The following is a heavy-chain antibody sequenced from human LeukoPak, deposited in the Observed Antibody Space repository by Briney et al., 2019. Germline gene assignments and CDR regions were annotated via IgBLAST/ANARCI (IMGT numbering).Heavy chain of an antibody. CDR1: GGSFSGYY. CDR2: INHSGST. V-gene: IGHV4-34*01. Sequence: SETLSLTCAVYGGSFSGYYWSWIRQPPGKGLEWIGEINHSGSTNYNPSLKSRVTISVDTSKNQFSLKLSSVTAADTAVYYCARDRKVVPAAIRHWYFDLWGRGTPVTVSS. D-gene: IGHD2-2*01. CDR3: ARDRKVVPAAIRHWYFDL. J-gene: IGHJ2*01.